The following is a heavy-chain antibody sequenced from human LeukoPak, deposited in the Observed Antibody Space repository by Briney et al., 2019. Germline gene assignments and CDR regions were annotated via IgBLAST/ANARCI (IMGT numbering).Heavy chain of an antibody. V-gene: IGHV1-69*13. CDR2: IIPIFGTA. Sequence: GASVKVSCKASGGTFSSYAISWVRQAPGQGLEWMGGIIPIFGTANYAQKFQGRVTITADESTSTAYMELSSLRSEDTAVYYCATLGYCSSTSCYVPLYYYYGMDVWGQGTTVTVSS. CDR3: ATLGYCSSTSCYVPLYYYYGMDV. J-gene: IGHJ6*02. D-gene: IGHD2-2*01. CDR1: GGTFSSYA.